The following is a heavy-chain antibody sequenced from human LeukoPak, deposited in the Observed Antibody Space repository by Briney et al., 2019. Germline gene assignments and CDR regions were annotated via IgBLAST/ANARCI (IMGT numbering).Heavy chain of an antibody. Sequence: GGSLRLSCAASGFTVSSNYMSWVRQAPGKGLEWVSVIYSGGSTYYADSVKGRFTISRDNSKNTLYLQMNSLRAEDTAVYYCARDQWLVRGAFDIWGQGTMVTVSS. CDR2: IYSGGST. CDR1: GFTVSSNY. V-gene: IGHV3-53*01. J-gene: IGHJ3*02. CDR3: ARDQWLVRGAFDI. D-gene: IGHD6-19*01.